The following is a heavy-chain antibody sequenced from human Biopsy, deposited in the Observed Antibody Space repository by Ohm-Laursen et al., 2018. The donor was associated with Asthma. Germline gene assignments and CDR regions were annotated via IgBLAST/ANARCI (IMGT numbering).Heavy chain of an antibody. V-gene: IGHV4-4*02. CDR3: AKIYARLVLYGMDV. J-gene: IGHJ6*02. CDR1: GGSIISSSW. Sequence: SETLSLTCTVSGGSIISSSWWSWVRQTPGKGLEWIGEIYHSGPTNYNPSLKSPVTISADKSKNQFSLKLTSVTAADSAVYYCAKIYARLVLYGMDVWGQGTTVTVSS. CDR2: IYHSGPT. D-gene: IGHD6-19*01.